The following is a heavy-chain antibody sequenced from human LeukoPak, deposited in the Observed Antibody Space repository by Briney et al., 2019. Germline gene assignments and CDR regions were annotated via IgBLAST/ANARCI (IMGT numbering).Heavy chain of an antibody. CDR2: IKEDGSEK. CDR1: GFMFNNYW. V-gene: IGHV3-7*01. Sequence: GGSLRLSCAASGFMFNNYWMSWVRQAPGKGVEWVANIKEDGSEKYYVDSVKGRFTISRDNAKNLLYLQMNSLRAEDTAVYYCATCPTDKYDDDHADYWGKGSLVTVSS. J-gene: IGHJ4*02. D-gene: IGHD3-3*01. CDR3: ATCPTDKYDDDHADY.